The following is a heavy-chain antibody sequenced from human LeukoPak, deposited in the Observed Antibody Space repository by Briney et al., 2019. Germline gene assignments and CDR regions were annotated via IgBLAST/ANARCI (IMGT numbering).Heavy chain of an antibody. J-gene: IGHJ6*03. CDR2: IYSGGAT. D-gene: IGHD3-10*01. CDR3: ATLTAPRGYYFYYMDV. CDR1: EFPVRSNY. Sequence: GGSLTLSCAASEFPVRSNYMTWVRQASGKGLEWVSAIYSGGATYYADSVQGRFTISRDNSMNTLYLQMNSLRAEDTAVYYCATLTAPRGYYFYYMDVWGKGTTVTISS. V-gene: IGHV3-66*01.